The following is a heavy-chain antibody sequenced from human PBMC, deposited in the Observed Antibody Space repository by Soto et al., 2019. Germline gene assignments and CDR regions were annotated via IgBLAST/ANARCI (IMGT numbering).Heavy chain of an antibody. D-gene: IGHD3-10*01. CDR1: GGSISSGGYY. Sequence: SETLSLTCTVSGGSISSGGYYWSWIRQHPGKGLEWIGYIYYSGSTYYNPSLKSRVTISVDTSKNQFSLKLSSVTAADTAVYYCAREDITMVRGVYQYYFDYWGQGTLVTVSS. CDR2: IYYSGST. J-gene: IGHJ4*02. V-gene: IGHV4-31*03. CDR3: AREDITMVRGVYQYYFDY.